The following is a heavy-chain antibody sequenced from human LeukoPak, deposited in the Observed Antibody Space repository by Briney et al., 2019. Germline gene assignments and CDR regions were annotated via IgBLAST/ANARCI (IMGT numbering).Heavy chain of an antibody. CDR3: ARGAYGDYWYFDL. J-gene: IGHJ2*01. Sequence: SETLSLTCTVSGGSISSYYWSWIRQPPGKGLEWIGYIYYSGSTNYNPSLKSRVTISVDTSKNQFSLKLSSVTAADTAVYYCARGAYGDYWYFDLWAVAPWSLSPQ. V-gene: IGHV4-59*01. D-gene: IGHD4-17*01. CDR1: GGSISSYY. CDR2: IYYSGST.